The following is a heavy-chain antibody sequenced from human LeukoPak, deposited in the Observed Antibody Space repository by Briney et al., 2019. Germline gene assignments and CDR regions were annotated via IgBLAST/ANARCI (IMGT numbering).Heavy chain of an antibody. CDR2: MNPNSGNT. J-gene: IGHJ4*02. CDR1: GYTFTSYG. CDR3: ARGPEVRGFDY. V-gene: IGHV1-8*01. Sequence: GASVKVSCKASGYTFTSYGINWVRQATGQGLEWMGWMNPNSGNTGYAQKFQGRVTMTRNTSISTAYMELSSLRSEDTAVYYCARGPEVRGFDYWGQGTLVNLSS. D-gene: IGHD3-10*01.